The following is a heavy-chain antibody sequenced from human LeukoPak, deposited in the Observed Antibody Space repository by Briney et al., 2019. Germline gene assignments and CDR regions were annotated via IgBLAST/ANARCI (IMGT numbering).Heavy chain of an antibody. V-gene: IGHV1-8*01. CDR2: MNPNSGNT. J-gene: IGHJ4*02. CDR3: ARLESDGGGTDY. D-gene: IGHD2-21*01. Sequence: ASVKVSCKASGYTFTSYDINWVRQATGQGLEWMGWMNPNSGNTGYAQKFQGRVTMTRNTSISTAYMELSSLRSEDTAVYYCARLESDGGGTDYWGEGTVVTVSS. CDR1: GYTFTSYD.